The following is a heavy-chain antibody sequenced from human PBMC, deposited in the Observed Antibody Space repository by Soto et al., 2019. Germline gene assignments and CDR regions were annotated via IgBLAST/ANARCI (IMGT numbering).Heavy chain of an antibody. CDR3: ARDKLTGLFDY. V-gene: IGHV4-34*01. J-gene: IGHJ4*01. CDR1: GWAFSGYY. D-gene: IGHD2-8*02. CDR2: INHSGST. Sequence: SDTLSLTFAVSGWAFSGYYWTWIRQPPGTGLEWIGEINHSGSTNYNPSLKSRVTISVDTSKNQSSLKLTSVTAADTAVYYCARDKLTGLFDYWGQGTLFTVSS.